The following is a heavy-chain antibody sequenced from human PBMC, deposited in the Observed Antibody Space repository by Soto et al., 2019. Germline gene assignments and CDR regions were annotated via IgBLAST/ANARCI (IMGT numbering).Heavy chain of an antibody. V-gene: IGHV3-30*03. CDR1: GFTFSSYG. J-gene: IGHJ5*02. CDR2: ISYDGRNK. D-gene: IGHD6-13*01. CDR3: ASHSTSWYGWFDP. Sequence: GGSLRLSCAASGFTFSSYGMHWVRQAPGKGLEWVAGISYDGRNKYYADSVKGRFTISRDNSKNTLYLQMNSLRAEDTAVYYCASHSTSWYGWFDPWGQGTLVTVSS.